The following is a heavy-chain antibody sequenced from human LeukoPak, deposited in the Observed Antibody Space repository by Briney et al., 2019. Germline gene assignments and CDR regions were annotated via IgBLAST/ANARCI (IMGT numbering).Heavy chain of an antibody. CDR2: ISWNSGSI. CDR1: GFTFDDYA. Sequence: PGRSLRLSCAASGFTFDDYAMHWVRQAPGKGLEWVSGISWNSGSIGYADSVKGRFTISRDNAKNSLYLQMNSLRAEDTALYYCAKEGSGSAAFDYWGQGTLVTVSS. J-gene: IGHJ4*02. V-gene: IGHV3-9*01. D-gene: IGHD1-26*01. CDR3: AKEGSGSAAFDY.